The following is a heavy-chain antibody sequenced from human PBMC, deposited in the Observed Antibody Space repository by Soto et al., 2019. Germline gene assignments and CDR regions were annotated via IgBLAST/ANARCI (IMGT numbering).Heavy chain of an antibody. Sequence: ASLKVSCQASCFTFTSHRIRWGRQGPRQRVEWKGGIRAYNGKTNYAQKIQGRVTMTTDTSTSTAYMELRSLRSDDTAVYYCATGGAPRNFWSGYYVPGYYGMDVWGQGTTVTVSS. J-gene: IGHJ6*02. D-gene: IGHD3-3*01. V-gene: IGHV1-18*04. CDR3: ATGGAPRNFWSGYYVPGYYGMDV. CDR1: CFTFTSHR. CDR2: IRAYNGKT.